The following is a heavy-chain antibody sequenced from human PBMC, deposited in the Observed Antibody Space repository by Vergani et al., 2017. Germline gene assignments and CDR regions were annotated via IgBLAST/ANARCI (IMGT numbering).Heavy chain of an antibody. CDR1: GASVSRGTYY. J-gene: IGHJ3*02. CDR3: ARGLRYYDSSGYLDAFDI. D-gene: IGHD3-22*01. CDR2: MYTSGHT. V-gene: IGHV4-61*02. Sequence: QVQLQESGPGLLKPSQTLSLTCTVSGASVSRGTYYWTWIRQPAGKKLEWIVRMYTSGHTIYNPSLESRVTMSVDTSKNQFSLQLSSVTAADTAVYYCARGLRYYDSSGYLDAFDIWGQGTMVTVSS.